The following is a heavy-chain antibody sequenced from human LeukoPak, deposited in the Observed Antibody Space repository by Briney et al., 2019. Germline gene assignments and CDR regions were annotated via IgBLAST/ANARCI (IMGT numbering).Heavy chain of an antibody. V-gene: IGHV3-48*02. J-gene: IGHJ4*02. CDR2: IGIDDTTI. CDR1: GFTFSSYS. D-gene: IGHD1-26*01. Sequence: PGGSLRLSCAASGFTFSSYSMNWVRQAPGKGLEWVSYIGIDDTTIWYADSVKGRFTISRDTAKSSLYLQMNSLRDADTAVYYCARDLKWAFDYWSQGTLVTVSS. CDR3: ARDLKWAFDY.